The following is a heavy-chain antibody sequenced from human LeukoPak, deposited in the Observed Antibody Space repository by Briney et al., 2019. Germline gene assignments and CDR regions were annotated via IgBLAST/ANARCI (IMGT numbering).Heavy chain of an antibody. Sequence: GGSLRLSCAASGFTFSDSYMSWIRQAPGKGLEWVSYISSSGSTIYYADSVKGRFTISRDNSKNTLYLQMNSLRAEDTAVYYCAKVDAAAFDYWGQGTLVTVSS. D-gene: IGHD6-13*01. J-gene: IGHJ4*02. V-gene: IGHV3-11*01. CDR1: GFTFSDSY. CDR2: ISSSGSTI. CDR3: AKVDAAAFDY.